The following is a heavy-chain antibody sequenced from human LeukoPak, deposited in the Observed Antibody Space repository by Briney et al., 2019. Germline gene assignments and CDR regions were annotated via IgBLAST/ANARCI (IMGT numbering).Heavy chain of an antibody. D-gene: IGHD3-10*02. CDR2: ISSSGSTI. Sequence: PGGSLRLSCAASGFTFSSYEMNWVRQAPGKGLEWVSYISSSGSTIYYADSVKGRFTISRDNAKNSLYLQMNSLRAEDTAIYYCAELGITMIGGVWGKGTTVTISS. CDR1: GFTFSSYE. CDR3: AELGITMIGGV. J-gene: IGHJ6*04. V-gene: IGHV3-48*03.